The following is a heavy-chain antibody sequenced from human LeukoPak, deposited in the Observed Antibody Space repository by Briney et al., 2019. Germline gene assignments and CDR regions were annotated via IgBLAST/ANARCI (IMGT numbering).Heavy chain of an antibody. CDR2: INNDGSTT. J-gene: IGHJ4*02. CDR1: GFTFANTW. CDR3: AIGGTYGSGS. Sequence: GGSLRLSSAASGFTFANTWMHWVRQAPGKGLVWVSLINNDGSTTNYADSVKGRFTISRDNAKNTVYLQMNSLRAEDTAVYYCAIGGTYGSGSWGQGTLVTVSS. D-gene: IGHD3-10*01. V-gene: IGHV3-74*01.